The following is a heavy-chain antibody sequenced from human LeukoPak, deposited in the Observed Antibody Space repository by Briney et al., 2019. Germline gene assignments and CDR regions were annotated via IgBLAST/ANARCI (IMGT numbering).Heavy chain of an antibody. CDR3: ARDRGYSNYGNWFDP. Sequence: ASVEVSCKASGYTFTGYYMHWVRQAPGQGLEWMGWINPNSGGTNYAQKFQGRVTMTRDTSISTAYMELSRLRSDDTAVYYCARDRGYSNYGNWFDPWGQGTLVTVSS. D-gene: IGHD4-11*01. J-gene: IGHJ5*02. V-gene: IGHV1-2*02. CDR1: GYTFTGYY. CDR2: INPNSGGT.